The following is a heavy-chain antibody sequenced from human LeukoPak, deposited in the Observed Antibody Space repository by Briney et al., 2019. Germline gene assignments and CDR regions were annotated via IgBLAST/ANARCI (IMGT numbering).Heavy chain of an antibody. J-gene: IGHJ3*02. CDR1: GFSFSSHS. V-gene: IGHV3-21*01. CDR2: ISSSGTHK. Sequence: GGSLRLSCAAAGFSFSSHSMKWVRQAPGKGLEWISSISSSGTHKYYADSVKGRFTVSRDYAENSVHLQMNSLRAEDTAVYHCATGTSYFYDSSDQTQGIFDIWGQGTMVTVSS. D-gene: IGHD3-22*01. CDR3: ATGTSYFYDSSDQTQGIFDI.